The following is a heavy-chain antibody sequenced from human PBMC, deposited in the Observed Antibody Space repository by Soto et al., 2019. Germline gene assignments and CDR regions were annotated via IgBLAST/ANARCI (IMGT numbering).Heavy chain of an antibody. CDR3: ARVPGRL. CDR1: GFSVSRNY. Sequence: QLVETGGGLIQPGTSLTLSCAASGFSVSRNYMTWVRQAPGKGLEWVSFVYSGGATFYADSVKGRFILSRDYSQNTMYLQMNNLRAEDTAVYYCARVPGRLWGRGTLVNVAS. V-gene: IGHV3-53*02. CDR2: VYSGGAT. J-gene: IGHJ4*02. D-gene: IGHD3-10*01.